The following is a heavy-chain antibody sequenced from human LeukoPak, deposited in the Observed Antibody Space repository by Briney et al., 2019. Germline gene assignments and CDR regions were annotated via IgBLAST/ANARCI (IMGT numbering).Heavy chain of an antibody. J-gene: IGHJ3*02. CDR3: AAETSAWSAFDI. Sequence: PGGSLRLSCATSGLTFSRHWMFWVRQGPGKGLVWVSQIDRDGTITSYADSVKGRFTISRDNAKNTVYLQMNSLRAEDTAVYYCAAETSAWSAFDIWGQGTMVTVSA. D-gene: IGHD6-19*01. CDR1: GLTFSRHW. V-gene: IGHV3-74*01. CDR2: IDRDGTIT.